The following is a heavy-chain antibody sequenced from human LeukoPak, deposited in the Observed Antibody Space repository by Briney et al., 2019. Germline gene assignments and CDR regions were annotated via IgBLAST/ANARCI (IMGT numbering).Heavy chain of an antibody. Sequence: GGSLRLSCAASGLTFSSYSMNWFRQAPGKGLEGVSYISSSSSTIFYADSVKGRFTISRDNAKNALYLQMNSLRAEETAVYYCARPTVFAFDYWGQGTLVTVSS. J-gene: IGHJ4*02. CDR2: ISSSSSTI. V-gene: IGHV3-48*01. CDR1: GLTFSSYS. D-gene: IGHD4-11*01. CDR3: ARPTVFAFDY.